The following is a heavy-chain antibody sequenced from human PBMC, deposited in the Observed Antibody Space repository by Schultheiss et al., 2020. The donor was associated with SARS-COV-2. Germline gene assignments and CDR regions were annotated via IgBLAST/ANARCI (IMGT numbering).Heavy chain of an antibody. CDR2: IYTSGST. V-gene: IGHV4-4*07. CDR1: GFTFSSYA. D-gene: IGHD3-10*01. J-gene: IGHJ4*02. CDR3: ARGVTMVRGVIKPFDY. Sequence: GSLRLSCAASGFTFSSYAMSWIRQPAGKGLEWIGRIYTSGSTNYNPSLKSRVTMSVDTSKNQFSLKLSSVTAADTAVYYCARGVTMVRGVIKPFDYWGQGTLVTVSS.